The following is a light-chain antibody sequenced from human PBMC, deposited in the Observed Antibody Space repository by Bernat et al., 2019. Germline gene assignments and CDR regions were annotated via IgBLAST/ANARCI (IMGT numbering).Light chain of an antibody. J-gene: IGKJ1*01. CDR2: KVS. CDR3: MQGRYWPWT. CDR1: QSLVHSNGNTY. V-gene: IGKV2-30*02. Sequence: DVVMTQSPLSLPVTLGQPASISCRSSQSLVHSNGNTYLNWFQQRPGQSPRRLIYKVSNRDSGVPDRFSGSGSGTDFTLKISRVEAEDVGVYYYMQGRYWPWTFGQGTKVEIK.